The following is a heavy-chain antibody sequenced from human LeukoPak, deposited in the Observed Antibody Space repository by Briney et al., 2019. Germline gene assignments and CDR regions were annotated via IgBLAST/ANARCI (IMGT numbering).Heavy chain of an antibody. CDR2: MNPNSGNT. CDR1: GYTFTSYD. J-gene: IGHJ4*02. CDR3: ARVDYYVSSVFF. V-gene: IGHV1-8*01. Sequence: ASVKVSCKASGYTFTSYDINWVRQATGQGLEWMGWMNPNSGNTGYAQKFQGRVTMTRNTSISTALMELSSLRSEDTAVYYCARVDYYVSSVFFWGQGTLVTVSS. D-gene: IGHD3-22*01.